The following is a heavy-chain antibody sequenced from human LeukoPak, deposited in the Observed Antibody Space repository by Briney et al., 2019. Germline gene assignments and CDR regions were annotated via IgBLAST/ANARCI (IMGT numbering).Heavy chain of an antibody. V-gene: IGHV3-48*02. CDR3: ARDNNDGAFDI. J-gene: IGHJ3*02. Sequence: DSVKGRFTVSRDNAQKSLYLQMNSLRDEDTAVYYCARDNNDGAFDIWGQGTMVTVSS. D-gene: IGHD2-8*01.